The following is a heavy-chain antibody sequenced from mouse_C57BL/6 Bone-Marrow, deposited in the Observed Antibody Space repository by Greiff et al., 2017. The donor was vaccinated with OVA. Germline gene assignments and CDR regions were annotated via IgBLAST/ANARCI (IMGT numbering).Heavy chain of an antibody. CDR3: ARRGQGYAMDY. V-gene: IGHV5-6*02. Sequence: EVKLVESGGDLVKPGGSLKLSCAASGFTFSSYGMTWVRQTPDKRLEWVANISSGGSYTYYPDSVQGRFTISRDNAKNTLYLQMSSLKSEDTAMYYCARRGQGYAMDYWGQGTSVTVSS. CDR2: ISSGGSYT. D-gene: IGHD3-3*01. CDR1: GFTFSSYG. J-gene: IGHJ4*01.